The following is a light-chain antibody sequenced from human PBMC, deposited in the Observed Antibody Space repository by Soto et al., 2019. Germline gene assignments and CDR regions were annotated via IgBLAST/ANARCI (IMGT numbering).Light chain of an antibody. CDR3: QTWGTGFRV. CDR2: LNSDGSH. Sequence: QSVLTQSPSASASLGASVKLTCTLSSGHSSYAIAWLQQQPEKGPRYLMKLNSDGSHTKGDGIPDRFSGSSSGAERCLTISSLQSEDEADYYCQTWGTGFRVFGGGTKLTVL. V-gene: IGLV4-69*01. J-gene: IGLJ3*02. CDR1: SGHSSYA.